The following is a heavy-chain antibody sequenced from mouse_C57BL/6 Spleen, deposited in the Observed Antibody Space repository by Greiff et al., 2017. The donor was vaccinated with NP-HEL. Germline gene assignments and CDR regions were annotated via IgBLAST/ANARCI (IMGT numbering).Heavy chain of an antibody. CDR2: IDPSDSYT. D-gene: IGHD5-5*01. Sequence: QVQLQQPGAELVKPGASVKLSCKASGYTFTSYWMQWVKQRPGQGLEWIGEIDPSDSYTNYNQKFKGKATLTVDTSSSTAYIQLSSLTSEDSAVYYCANYLYAMDYWGQGTSVTVSS. V-gene: IGHV1-50*01. CDR1: GYTFTSYW. CDR3: ANYLYAMDY. J-gene: IGHJ4*01.